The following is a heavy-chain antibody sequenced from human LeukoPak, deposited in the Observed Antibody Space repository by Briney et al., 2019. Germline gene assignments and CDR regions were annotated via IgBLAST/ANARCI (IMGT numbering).Heavy chain of an antibody. V-gene: IGHV3-9*01. J-gene: IGHJ4*02. CDR1: GFTFDDYA. CDR2: ISWNSGSI. D-gene: IGHD5-24*01. CDR3: AKVGFGATTEDYFDY. Sequence: GGSLRLSCAASGFTFDDYAMHWVRQAPGKGLEWVSGISWNSGSIGYADSVKGRFTISRDNAKNSLYLQMNSLRAEDTALYYCAKVGFGATTEDYFDYWGQGTLVTVSS.